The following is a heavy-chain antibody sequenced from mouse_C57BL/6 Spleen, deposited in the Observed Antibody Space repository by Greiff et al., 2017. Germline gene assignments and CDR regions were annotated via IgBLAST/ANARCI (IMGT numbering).Heavy chain of an antibody. CDR2: ISSCGSYT. Sequence: EVQLVESGGDLVKPGGSLKLSCAASGFTFSSYGMSWVRQTPDKRLEWVATISSCGSYTYYPDSVKGRFTISRDNAKNTLYLQMSSLKSEDTAMYYCARHGFYYWGQGTTLTVSS. CDR3: ARHGFYY. V-gene: IGHV5-6*01. CDR1: GFTFSSYG. J-gene: IGHJ2*01.